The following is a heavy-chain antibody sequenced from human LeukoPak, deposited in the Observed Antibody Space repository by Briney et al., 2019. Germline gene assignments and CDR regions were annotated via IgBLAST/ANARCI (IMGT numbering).Heavy chain of an antibody. CDR2: INPNSGGT. CDR1: GYTFTGYY. D-gene: IGHD2-15*01. Sequence: GASVKVSCKASGYTFTGYYTHWVRQAPGQGLEWMGWINPNSGGTNYAQKFQGRVTMTRDTSISTAYMELSRLRSDDTAVYYCARSISIGCSGGSCYLRSAFDYWGQGTLVTVSS. J-gene: IGHJ4*02. CDR3: ARSISIGCSGGSCYLRSAFDY. V-gene: IGHV1-2*02.